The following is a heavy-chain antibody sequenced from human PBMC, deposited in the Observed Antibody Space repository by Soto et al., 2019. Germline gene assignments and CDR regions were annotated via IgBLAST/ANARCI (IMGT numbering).Heavy chain of an antibody. CDR2: ISGSGGST. Sequence: EVQLLASGGGLVQPGGSLGLSCAASGFTFSSYAMRWVRQAPGKGLEWVSDISGSGGSTYYADSVKGRFTISRDNSKHTLYLQMNSLRAEDTAVYYCAKAVTLTHYYDGMDVWGQGTTVTVSS. J-gene: IGHJ6*02. D-gene: IGHD4-17*01. CDR3: AKAVTLTHYYDGMDV. CDR1: GFTFSSYA. V-gene: IGHV3-23*01.